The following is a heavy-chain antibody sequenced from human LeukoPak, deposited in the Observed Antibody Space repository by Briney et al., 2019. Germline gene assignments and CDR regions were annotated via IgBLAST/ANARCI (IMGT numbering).Heavy chain of an antibody. D-gene: IGHD6-19*01. Sequence: ASVKVSCQASGYTFTSHGISWVRQAPGQGLEWVGWIRAYNCNTNYAQKLQGRVTLTTDTSTSTAYMELKSLRSDDTAVYYCARRPSSGWYGSDGMDVWGKGTTVTVSS. J-gene: IGHJ6*04. CDR1: GYTFTSHG. V-gene: IGHV1-18*04. CDR2: IRAYNCNT. CDR3: ARRPSSGWYGSDGMDV.